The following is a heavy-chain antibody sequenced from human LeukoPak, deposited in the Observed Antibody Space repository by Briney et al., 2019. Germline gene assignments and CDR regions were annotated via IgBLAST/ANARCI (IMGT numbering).Heavy chain of an antibody. J-gene: IGHJ4*02. CDR3: AKVMYYDSSGMIDY. V-gene: IGHV3-43D*03. CDR1: GFTFDDYA. D-gene: IGHD3-22*01. Sequence: GGSLRLSCAASGFTFDDYAMHWVRQAPGKGLEWVSLISWDGGSTYYADSVKGRFTISRDNSKNSLYLQMNSLRAEDTALYYCAKVMYYDSSGMIDYWGQGTLVTVSS. CDR2: ISWDGGST.